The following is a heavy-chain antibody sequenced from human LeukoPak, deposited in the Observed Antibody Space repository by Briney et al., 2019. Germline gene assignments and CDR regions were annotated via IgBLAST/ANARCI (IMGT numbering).Heavy chain of an antibody. V-gene: IGHV1-69*04. D-gene: IGHD3-3*01. Sequence: SVKVSCKASGGTFSSYAISWVRQAPGQGLEWMGRIIPILGIANYAQKFQGRVTITAGKSTSTAYMELSSLRSEDTAVYYCARGRPPYYDFDYWGQGTLVTVSS. CDR2: IIPILGIA. CDR3: ARGRPPYYDFDY. J-gene: IGHJ4*02. CDR1: GGTFSSYA.